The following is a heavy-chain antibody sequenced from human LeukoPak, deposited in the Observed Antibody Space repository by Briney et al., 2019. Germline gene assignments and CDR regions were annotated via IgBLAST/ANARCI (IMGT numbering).Heavy chain of an antibody. CDR1: GYTFTGYY. J-gene: IGHJ4*02. D-gene: IGHD6-6*01. CDR3: ARVALAAARPRYYYFDY. Sequence: ASVKVSCKAPGYTFTGYYMHWVRQAPGQGLEWMGRINPNSGGTNYAQKFQGRVTMTRDTSISTAYMELSRLRSDDTAVYYCARVALAAARPRYYYFDYWGQGTLVTVSS. V-gene: IGHV1-2*06. CDR2: INPNSGGT.